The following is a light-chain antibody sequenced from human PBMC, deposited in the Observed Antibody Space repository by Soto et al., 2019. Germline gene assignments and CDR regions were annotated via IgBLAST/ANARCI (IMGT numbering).Light chain of an antibody. CDR3: QQSYSTLRT. CDR2: DAT. Sequence: DIQMTKSPTSLPASVGDRVTITCRASQSISSYLNWYQQKPGKAPKLLIYDATNLQSGVPSRFSGSGSGTDFTLTIISLKPEDFATYYCQQSYSTLRTFGQGTKVEIK. J-gene: IGKJ1*01. V-gene: IGKV1-39*01. CDR1: QSISSY.